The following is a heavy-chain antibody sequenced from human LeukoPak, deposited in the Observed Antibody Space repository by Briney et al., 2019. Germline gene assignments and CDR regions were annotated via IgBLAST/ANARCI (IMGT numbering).Heavy chain of an antibody. CDR1: GGSISNHY. D-gene: IGHD6-19*01. J-gene: IGHJ4*02. V-gene: IGHV4-59*08. CDR2: IYYTGTT. CDR3: ARHYVDSNGWYHPDY. Sequence: SETLSLTCTVSGGSISNHYWSWIRQTPGKGLEWIGYIYYTGTTDSNPSLESRVTISVDTSKNQFSLKLSSVTAADTAVYYCARHYVDSNGWYHPDYWGQGTLVTVSS.